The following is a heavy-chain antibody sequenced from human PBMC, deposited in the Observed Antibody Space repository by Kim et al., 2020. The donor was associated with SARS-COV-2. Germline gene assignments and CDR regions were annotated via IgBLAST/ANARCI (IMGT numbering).Heavy chain of an antibody. D-gene: IGHD1-1*01. V-gene: IGHV3-11*01. Sequence: GGSLRLSCVASGFRFSGYYMSWIRQAPGRGLEWLSYISGPGSTVYYADSVKGRFTISRDNAKHSLYLQMNSLRVDDTAVYFCARDLAVDYLQEDGMDLWGQGTTVIVS. J-gene: IGHJ6*02. CDR3: ARDLAVDYLQEDGMDL. CDR2: ISGPGSTV. CDR1: GFRFSGYY.